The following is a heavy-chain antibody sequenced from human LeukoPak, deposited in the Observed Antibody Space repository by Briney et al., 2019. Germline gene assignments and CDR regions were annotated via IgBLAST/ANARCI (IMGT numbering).Heavy chain of an antibody. Sequence: GGSLRLSCAASGFTFSSYWMGWVRQAPGKGLEWVANIKQDGSEKYYVDSVKGRFTISRDNAKNSLYLQMNSLRAEDTAVYYCARDFWGSSFDYWGQGTLVTVSS. CDR2: IKQDGSEK. J-gene: IGHJ4*02. CDR1: GFTFSSYW. CDR3: ARDFWGSSFDY. V-gene: IGHV3-7*01. D-gene: IGHD3-16*01.